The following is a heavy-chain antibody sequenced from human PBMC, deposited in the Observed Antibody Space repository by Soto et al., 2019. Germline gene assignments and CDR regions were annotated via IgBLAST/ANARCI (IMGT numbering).Heavy chain of an antibody. CDR2: ISAYNGNT. D-gene: IGHD6-13*01. V-gene: IGHV1-18*01. Sequence: QVPLVQSGAEVKKPGASVKVSCKASGYTFISYGISWVRQAPGQGLEWMGWISAYNGNTKYAQKLQGRVFMTTDTSTKIAYMELRSLRSDDTAVYYCARGKYSSSWYPWFDPWGQGTLVTVSS. J-gene: IGHJ5*02. CDR1: GYTFISYG. CDR3: ARGKYSSSWYPWFDP.